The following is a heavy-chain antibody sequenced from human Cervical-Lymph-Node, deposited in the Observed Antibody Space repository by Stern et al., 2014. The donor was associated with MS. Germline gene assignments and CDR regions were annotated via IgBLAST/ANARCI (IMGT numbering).Heavy chain of an antibody. V-gene: IGHV4-34*01. CDR3: ARERKVERSSRLLVSFDV. J-gene: IGHJ3*01. D-gene: IGHD1-1*01. CDR1: GASFSDNY. CDR2: INSSGAT. Sequence: QVQLQQWGAGLLRPSETLSLTCAVQGASFSDNYWSWIRQTPGKGLEWIGEINSSGATHYNPSLMSRATLSVDPSSNQFSLKLISLTAADTAMYYCARERKVERSSRLLVSFDVWGQGTLVTVSS.